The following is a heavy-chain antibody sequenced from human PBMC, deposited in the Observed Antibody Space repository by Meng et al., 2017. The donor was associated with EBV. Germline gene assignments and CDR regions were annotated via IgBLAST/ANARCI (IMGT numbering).Heavy chain of an antibody. D-gene: IGHD5-12*01. J-gene: IGHJ4*02. V-gene: IGHV1-69*17. CDR1: VDNFNNCG. CDR2: IPPVFGIA. CDR3: VRDLWLRIGECV. Sequence: VNNIVSSVKVFCKVSVDNFNNCGISWVLQAPGQGLEWMGDIPPVFGIANYAESFQGRVTISADTSTRTAYMDLSSLRSDDTAVYYCVRDLWLRIGECVWGQGTLVTVSS.